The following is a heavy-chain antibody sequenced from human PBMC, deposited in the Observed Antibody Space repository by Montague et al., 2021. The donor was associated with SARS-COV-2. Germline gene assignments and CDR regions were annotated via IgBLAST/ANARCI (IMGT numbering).Heavy chain of an antibody. CDR1: GISLSTSGVG. Sequence: PALVKPTQTLTLTCTFSGISLSTSGVGVAWIRQPPGKALEWLALIYWDDDERYSPSMRSRLTITKDTSENQVVLRMTKMDPMDTATYYCAPLGFDSRSYYTPHNWFDPWGQGILVTVSS. D-gene: IGHD3-10*01. CDR3: APLGFDSRSYYTPHNWFDP. CDR2: IYWDDDE. J-gene: IGHJ5*02. V-gene: IGHV2-5*02.